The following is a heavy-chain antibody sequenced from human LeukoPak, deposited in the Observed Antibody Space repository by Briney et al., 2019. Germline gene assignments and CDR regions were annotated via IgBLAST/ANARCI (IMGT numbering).Heavy chain of an antibody. Sequence: SETLSLTCTVSGGSISSYYWSWIRQPPGKGLEWIGYIYYSGSTNYNPSLKSRVTISLDTSKNQFSLKLSSVTAADTAVYYCARLPLLGGYYYGMDVWGQGATVTVSS. V-gene: IGHV4-59*08. CDR3: ARLPLLGGYYYGMDV. CDR2: IYYSGST. D-gene: IGHD2-15*01. J-gene: IGHJ6*02. CDR1: GGSISSYY.